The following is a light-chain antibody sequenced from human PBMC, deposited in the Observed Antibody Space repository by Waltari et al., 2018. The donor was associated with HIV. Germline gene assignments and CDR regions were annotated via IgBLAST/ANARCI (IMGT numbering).Light chain of an antibody. CDR1: NIGSKK. J-gene: IGLJ1*01. CDR2: YDN. V-gene: IGLV3-21*01. CDR3: QVWDSDSDHV. Sequence: SYVLTQPPSVSVAPGETATITCSGTNIGSKKGHWYQQRPGQAPILVIYYDNERPSGIPERFSGSNSGNTATLTIRRVEVADEADYYCQVWDSDSDHVFGPGTEVTVL.